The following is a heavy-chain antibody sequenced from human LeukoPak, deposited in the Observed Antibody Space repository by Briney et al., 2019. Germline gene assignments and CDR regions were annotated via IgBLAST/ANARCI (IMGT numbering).Heavy chain of an antibody. V-gene: IGHV1-3*01. CDR1: GYTFTSYA. CDR3: ASLGVDKAVAGRYFDY. J-gene: IGHJ4*02. CDR2: INAGNGNT. D-gene: IGHD6-19*01. Sequence: GASVKVSCKASGYTFTSYAMHWVRQAPGQRLEWMGWINAGNGNTKYSQKFQGRITITRDTSASTAYMELSSLRSEDTAVYYCASLGVDKAVAGRYFDYWGQGTLVTVSS.